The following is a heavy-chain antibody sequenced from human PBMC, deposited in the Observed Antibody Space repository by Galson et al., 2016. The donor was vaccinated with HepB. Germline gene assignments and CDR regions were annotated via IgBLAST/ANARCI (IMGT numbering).Heavy chain of an antibody. CDR1: GASVSTNSNY. V-gene: IGHV4-61*03. CDR3: ARGYSRVSGAFDI. Sequence: SETLSLTCTVSGASVSTNSNYWGWIRQPPGKGLEWIGYIYYNGNTNYMPSLKSRATISVDTSKNDFSLSLSAVTAADTAVYFCARGYSRVSGAFDIGGLGTMVTVSS. D-gene: IGHD2-15*01. CDR2: IYYNGNT. J-gene: IGHJ3*02.